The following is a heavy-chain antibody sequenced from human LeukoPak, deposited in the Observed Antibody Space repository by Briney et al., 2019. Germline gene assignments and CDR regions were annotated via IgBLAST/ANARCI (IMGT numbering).Heavy chain of an antibody. CDR1: GGSISSGDYY. V-gene: IGHV4-30-4*01. J-gene: IGHJ3*02. Sequence: PSETLSLTCTVSGGSISSGDYYWSWIRQPPGKGLEWIGYIYYSGSTYYNPSLKSRVSISVDRSKNQFSLRLSSVTAADTAVYYCARGSLVPAAIRDAFDIWGQGTMVTVSS. CDR2: IYYSGST. CDR3: ARGSLVPAAIRDAFDI. D-gene: IGHD2-2*02.